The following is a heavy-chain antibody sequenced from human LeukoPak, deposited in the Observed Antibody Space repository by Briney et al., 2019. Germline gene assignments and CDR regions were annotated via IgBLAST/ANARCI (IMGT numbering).Heavy chain of an antibody. CDR3: ARDGCSGGSCYSGFDY. Sequence: PSETLSLTCAVSGGSISSGGYSWSWIRQPPGKGLEWIGYIYHSGSTYYHPSLKSRVTISVDRSKNQFSLKLSSVTAADTAVYYCARDGCSGGSCYSGFDYWGQGTLVTVSS. V-gene: IGHV4-30-2*01. J-gene: IGHJ4*02. D-gene: IGHD2-15*01. CDR1: GGSISSGGYS. CDR2: IYHSGST.